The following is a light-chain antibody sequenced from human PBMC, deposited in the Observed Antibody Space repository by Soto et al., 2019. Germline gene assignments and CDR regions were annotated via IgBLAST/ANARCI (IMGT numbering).Light chain of an antibody. CDR3: SAYRGSTSPYV. CDR2: DVS. Sequence: HSVLTNPASGSGVPGEGIGISLPGNNRDVGGSNYVSWYQQHPGKAPRLMIYDVSTLSPGVSDRFSGSKSGNTASLTISGLQAEDEADYYCSAYRGSTSPYVFGTGTKVTVL. V-gene: IGLV2-14*01. CDR1: NRDVGGSNY. J-gene: IGLJ1*01.